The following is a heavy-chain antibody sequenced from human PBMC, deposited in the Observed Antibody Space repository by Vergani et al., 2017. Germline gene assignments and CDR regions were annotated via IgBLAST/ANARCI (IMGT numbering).Heavy chain of an antibody. CDR1: GYTFTGYY. D-gene: IGHD3-9*01. CDR3: ARGLWWEYDIWTGYASG. J-gene: IGHJ4*02. CDR2: INPNSGGT. Sequence: QVQLVQSGAEVKKPGASVKVSCKASGYTFTGYYMHWVRQAPGQGLEWMGWINPNSGGTNYAQKFQGRVTMTRDTSISTAYMELSRLRSDDTAVYYCARGLWWEYDIWTGYASGWGQGTLVTVSS. V-gene: IGHV1-2*02.